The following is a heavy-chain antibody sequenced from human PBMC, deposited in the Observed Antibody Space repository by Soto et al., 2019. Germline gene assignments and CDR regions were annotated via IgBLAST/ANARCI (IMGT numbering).Heavy chain of an antibody. CDR1: GYSFTTYG. V-gene: IGHV1-18*01. CDR3: AREGPAPYYYYGMDV. CDR2: ISGYNGNT. Sequence: QVQLVQSRGEVKKPGASVKVSCKTSGYSFTTYGISWVRQAPGQGLEWMGWISGYNGNTNYAQKLKGRLTMTTDTSTSTAYMELRSLTSDDTVVYYCAREGPAPYYYYGMDVWGQGSTVTVSS. J-gene: IGHJ6*02.